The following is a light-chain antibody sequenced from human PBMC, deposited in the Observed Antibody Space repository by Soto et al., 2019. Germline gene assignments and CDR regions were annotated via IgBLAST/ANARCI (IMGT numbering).Light chain of an antibody. Sequence: EIVFTQSPCTLSLSPGERATLSCRASQSVSSYLAWYQQKPGQAPRLLIYDASTRATGIPDRFSGSGSGTEFTLTISSLHSEDFGVYYCQQYDNWWTFGQGTKVDIK. V-gene: IGKV3-15*01. CDR2: DAS. CDR3: QQYDNWWT. J-gene: IGKJ1*01. CDR1: QSVSSY.